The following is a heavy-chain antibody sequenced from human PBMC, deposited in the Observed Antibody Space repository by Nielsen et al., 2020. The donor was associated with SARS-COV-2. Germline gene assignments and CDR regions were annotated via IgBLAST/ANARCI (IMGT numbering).Heavy chain of an antibody. CDR2: IIPILGIA. CDR1: GGTFSSYS. D-gene: IGHD3-22*01. J-gene: IGHJ4*02. CDR3: AGVYYYDSSGYF. V-gene: IGHV1-69*04. Sequence: SVKVSCKASGGTFSSYSISWVRQATGQGLEWMGRIIPILGIANYAQKFQGRVTITADKSTSTAYMELSSLRSEDTAVYYCAGVYYYDSSGYFWGQGTLVTVSS.